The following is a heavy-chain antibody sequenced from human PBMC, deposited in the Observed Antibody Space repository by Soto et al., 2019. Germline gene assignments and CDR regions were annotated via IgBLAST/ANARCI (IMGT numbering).Heavy chain of an antibody. CDR2: ISGSGGNT. CDR3: AKDSVTNSRRGPFDY. J-gene: IGHJ4*02. D-gene: IGHD4-4*01. V-gene: IGHV3-23*01. Sequence: CLRLSCSPSGVTISSYGSSTYSIKWISQAPGKGLDWVSGISGSGGNTYYADSVKGRFTISRDNAKNMVYLQMNSLRAEDTAVYYCAKDSVTNSRRGPFDYWGPGTLVTV. CDR1: GVTISSYGSSTYS.